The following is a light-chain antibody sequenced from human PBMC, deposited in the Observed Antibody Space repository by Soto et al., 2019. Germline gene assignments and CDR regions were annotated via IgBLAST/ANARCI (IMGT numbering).Light chain of an antibody. CDR3: QQHNDWPLT. CDR1: QSVSSN. V-gene: IGKV3-15*01. CDR2: GAF. J-gene: IGKJ1*01. Sequence: EIVMTQSPVTLSVSPGERATLSCRANQSVSSNLAWYQQKPGQAPSLLIYGAFTRATSIPARFSGTGSGTEFTLTISSLQSEDFALYYCQQHNDWPLTFGQGTKVDI.